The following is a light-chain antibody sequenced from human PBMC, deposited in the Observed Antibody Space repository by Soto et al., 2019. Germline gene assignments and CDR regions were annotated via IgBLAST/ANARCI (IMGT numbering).Light chain of an antibody. CDR1: SSNIGSNT. Sequence: QSVLTQPPSASGTPGQRVTISCYGRSSNIGSNTVNWYQQLPGTAPKLLIYNNNQRPSGVPDRFSGSKSGTSASLAISGLQSEDEAVYYCAAWDDSLNGLVFGTGTKVTVL. J-gene: IGLJ1*01. V-gene: IGLV1-44*01. CDR2: NNN. CDR3: AAWDDSLNGLV.